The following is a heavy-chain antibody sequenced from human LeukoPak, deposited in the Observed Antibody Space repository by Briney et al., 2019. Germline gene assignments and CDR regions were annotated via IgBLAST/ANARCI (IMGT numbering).Heavy chain of an antibody. CDR1: GYTFTGYY. V-gene: IGHV1-2*02. Sequence: ASVKVSCKASGYTFTGYYLHWVRLAPGQGLDWMGWINPKSGDANYAQKFQGRVTMTRDTSISTAYMEPSRLRSDDTAVYYCARSAESSSWVEFDYWGQGTLVTVSS. CDR2: INPKSGDA. J-gene: IGHJ4*02. D-gene: IGHD6-13*01. CDR3: ARSAESSSWVEFDY.